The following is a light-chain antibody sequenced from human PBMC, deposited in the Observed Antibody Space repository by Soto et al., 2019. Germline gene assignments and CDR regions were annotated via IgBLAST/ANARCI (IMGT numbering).Light chain of an antibody. CDR2: GNS. CDR1: SSNIGAGYD. V-gene: IGLV1-40*01. J-gene: IGLJ1*01. Sequence: QSVLTQPPSVSGAPGQTVTISCTGSSSNIGAGYDVHWYQQFPGKAPKLLIYGNSNRPSVVPDRFSGSKSGTSASLAVTGLQAEDEADYYCQSYDSSHNYVFGPGTKLTVL. CDR3: QSYDSSHNYV.